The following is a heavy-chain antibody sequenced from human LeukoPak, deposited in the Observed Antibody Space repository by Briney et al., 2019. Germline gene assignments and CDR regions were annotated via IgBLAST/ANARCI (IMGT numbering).Heavy chain of an antibody. Sequence: PSETLSLTCAVYGGSFSGYYWSWIRQPPGKGLEWIGEINHSGSTNYNPSLKSRVTISVATSKNQFSLKLSSVTAADTAVYYCARHGNHYYGSGGFDYWGQGTLVTVSS. V-gene: IGHV4-34*01. J-gene: IGHJ4*02. D-gene: IGHD3-10*01. CDR3: ARHGNHYYGSGGFDY. CDR2: INHSGST. CDR1: GGSFSGYY.